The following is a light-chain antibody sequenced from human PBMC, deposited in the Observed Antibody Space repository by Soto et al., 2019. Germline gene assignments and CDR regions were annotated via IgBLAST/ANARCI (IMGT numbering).Light chain of an antibody. CDR1: SSDVGGYDY. J-gene: IGLJ1*01. V-gene: IGLV2-8*01. Sequence: QSVLAQPPSASGSPGQSVTISCTGTSSDVGGYDYVSWYQQRPGKAPKLLIHEVTKRPSGVPDRFSGSKSGNTASLTISGLQAEDEGDYYCSSYISSSTPYVFGTGTKVTVL. CDR3: SSYISSSTPYV. CDR2: EVT.